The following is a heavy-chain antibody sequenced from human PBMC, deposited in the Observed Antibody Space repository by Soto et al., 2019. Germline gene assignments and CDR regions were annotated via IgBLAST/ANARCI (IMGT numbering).Heavy chain of an antibody. V-gene: IGHV4-34*01. CDR3: ARVAGSTYYYGSGSYRAGRFDY. Sequence: QVQLQQWGAGLLKPSETLSLTCAVYGGSFSGYYWSWIRQPPGKGLEWIGEINHSGSTNYNPSLKSRVTISVDTSKNQFSLKLSSVTAADTAVYYCARVAGSTYYYGSGSYRAGRFDYWGQGTLVTVSS. CDR1: GGSFSGYY. D-gene: IGHD3-10*01. J-gene: IGHJ4*02. CDR2: INHSGST.